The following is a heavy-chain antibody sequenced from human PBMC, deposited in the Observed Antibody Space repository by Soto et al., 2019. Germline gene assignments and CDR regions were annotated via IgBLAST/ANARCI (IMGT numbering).Heavy chain of an antibody. V-gene: IGHV1-2*02. CDR1: GYTFTGYY. J-gene: IGHJ4*02. D-gene: IGHD3-10*01. CDR3: ARGGAMVRGVIDYFDY. Sequence: ASVKVSCKASGYTFTGYYMHWVRQAPGQGREWMGWINPNSGGTNYAQKFQGRVTMTRDTSISTAYMELSRLRSDDTAVYYCARGGAMVRGVIDYFDYWGQGTLVTVSS. CDR2: INPNSGGT.